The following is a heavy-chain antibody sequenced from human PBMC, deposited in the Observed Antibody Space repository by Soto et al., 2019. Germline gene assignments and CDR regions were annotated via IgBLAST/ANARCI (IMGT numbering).Heavy chain of an antibody. CDR3: ASAIVGASDSYGLDV. CDR2: IWHDGNNK. J-gene: IGHJ6*02. D-gene: IGHD1-26*01. V-gene: IGHV3-33*01. CDR1: GFTFSNYG. Sequence: SLRLSCAASGFTFSNYGMHWVRQAPGKGLEWVAIIWHDGNNKYYADSVRGRFIISRDNSKNRLYLQMNSLRAEGTAVYYCASAIVGASDSYGLDVWGQGTPVTVSS.